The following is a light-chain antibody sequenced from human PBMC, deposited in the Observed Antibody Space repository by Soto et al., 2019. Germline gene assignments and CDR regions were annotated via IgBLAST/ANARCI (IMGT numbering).Light chain of an antibody. CDR3: QQYASSALT. CDR2: GAS. CDR1: QIISSSY. Sequence: EIVLTQSPGTLSLSPGERATLSCRASQIISSSYLAWYQQKPGQAPRLLMYGASNRATGIPDRFSGSGSGTDFTLTISRLEPEDFAVYHCQQYASSALTFGGGTKVEMK. V-gene: IGKV3-20*01. J-gene: IGKJ4*01.